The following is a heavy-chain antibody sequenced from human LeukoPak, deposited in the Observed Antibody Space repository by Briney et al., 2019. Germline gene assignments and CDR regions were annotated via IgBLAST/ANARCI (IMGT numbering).Heavy chain of an antibody. CDR3: ARSSDYYDSSGYYAAFDI. V-gene: IGHV1-2*02. CDR2: INPNSGGT. Sequence: ASVKVSCKASGYTFTGYYMHWVRQAPGQGLEWMGWINPNSGGTNYAQKLQGRVTMTTDTSTSTAYMELRSLRSDDTAVYYCARSSDYYDSSGYYAAFDIWGQGTMVTVSS. D-gene: IGHD3-22*01. J-gene: IGHJ3*02. CDR1: GYTFTGYY.